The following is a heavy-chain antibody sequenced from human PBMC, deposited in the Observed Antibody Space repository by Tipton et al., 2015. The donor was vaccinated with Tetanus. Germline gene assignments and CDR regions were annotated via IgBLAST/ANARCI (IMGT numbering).Heavy chain of an antibody. CDR2: IFYTGSS. J-gene: IGHJ5*02. CDR1: GVSIRSSTYF. CDR3: ASPIKQWLVPLDL. Sequence: TLSLTCAVSGVSIRSSTYFWGWIRQPPGKGLEWIGHIFYTGSSHYNPSFESRVTISIDTSKNHFSLNLSSVTAADTAIYYCASPIKQWLVPLDLWGHGILVTVSS. V-gene: IGHV4-39*01. D-gene: IGHD6-19*01.